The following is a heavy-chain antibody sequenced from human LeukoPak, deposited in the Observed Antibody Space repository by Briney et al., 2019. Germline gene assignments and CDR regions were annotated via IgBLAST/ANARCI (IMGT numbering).Heavy chain of an antibody. CDR3: AKCVMAGGGYYYGMDV. V-gene: IGHV3-7*03. Sequence: PGGSLRLSCAASGFTFSSYWMSWVRQAPGKGLEWVANIKQDGSEKYYVDSVKGRFTISRDSSKNTLYLQMNSLRAEDTAVYYCAKCVMAGGGYYYGMDVWGQGTTVTVSS. J-gene: IGHJ6*02. CDR1: GFTFSSYW. D-gene: IGHD3-10*01. CDR2: IKQDGSEK.